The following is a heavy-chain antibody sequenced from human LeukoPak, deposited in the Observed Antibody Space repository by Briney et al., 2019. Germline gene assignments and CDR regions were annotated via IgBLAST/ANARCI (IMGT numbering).Heavy chain of an antibody. CDR1: GFTFDDYG. V-gene: IGHV3-20*04. CDR3: ARDIGPPAVYYYEAKNWFDP. CDR2: INWNGGST. D-gene: IGHD3-22*01. J-gene: IGHJ5*02. Sequence: GGSLRLSCAASGFTFDDYGMSWVRQAPGKGLEWVSGINWNGGSTGYADSVKGRFTISRDNAKNSLYLQMNSLRGEDTALYYCARDIGPPAVYYYEAKNWFDPWGQGTLVTVSS.